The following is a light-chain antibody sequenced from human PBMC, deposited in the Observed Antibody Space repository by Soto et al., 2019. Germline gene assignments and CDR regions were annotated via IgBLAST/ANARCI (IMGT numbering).Light chain of an antibody. CDR2: GAS. Sequence: EIVLTQSPATLSLSPGERATLSCRASQSVSSYLAWYQQKPGQAPRLLIYGASNRATGIPLRFSGSGSGTDFTLTISSLQPEDFAVYYCQQYSNWPPLTFGQGTRLEIK. V-gene: IGKV3-11*01. CDR1: QSVSSY. CDR3: QQYSNWPPLT. J-gene: IGKJ5*01.